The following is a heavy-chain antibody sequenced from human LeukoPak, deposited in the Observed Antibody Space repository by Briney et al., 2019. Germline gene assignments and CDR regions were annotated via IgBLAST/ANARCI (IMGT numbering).Heavy chain of an antibody. D-gene: IGHD1-26*01. CDR3: AKDFSRSRSHTPSLGY. CDR1: GFSFSSYS. V-gene: IGHV3-21*04. Sequence: GGSLRLSCAASGFSFSSYSMNWVRQAPGKGLEWVSSISSGRSFTYYGDSVKGRFSISRDNAKNSLYLQMNSLRAEDTALYYCAKDFSRSRSHTPSLGYWGQGTLVTVSS. CDR2: ISSGRSFT. J-gene: IGHJ4*02.